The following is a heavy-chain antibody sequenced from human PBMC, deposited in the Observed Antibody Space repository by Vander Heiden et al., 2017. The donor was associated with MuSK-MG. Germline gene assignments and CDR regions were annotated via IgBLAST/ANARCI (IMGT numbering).Heavy chain of an antibody. CDR3: TSSGYDPYYFDY. V-gene: IGHV3-73*01. CDR2: IRNKANSYAT. D-gene: IGHD5-12*01. J-gene: IGHJ4*02. Sequence: EVQLVEPGGGLVQPGGSLNRPRPPSGPTPPGSAPPWVRQASGKGLEWVGRIRNKANSYATVYAASVKGRFTISRDDSKNTAHLQMNSLKTEDTAVYYCTSSGYDPYYFDYWGQGTLVTVSS. CDR1: GPTPPGSA.